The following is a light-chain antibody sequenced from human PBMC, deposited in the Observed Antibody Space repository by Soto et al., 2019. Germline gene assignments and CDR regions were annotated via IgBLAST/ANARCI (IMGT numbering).Light chain of an antibody. CDR1: TGAVTSGHY. V-gene: IGLV7-46*01. J-gene: IGLJ2*01. CDR3: LLSYSGAR. Sequence: QAEVTQEPSLTVSPGGTVTLTCGSSTGAVTSGHYPYWFQQKPGQAPRTLIYDTSNKHSWTPARFSGSLLGGKAALTLSGAQPEDEAEYYCLLSYSGARFGGGTKLTVL. CDR2: DTS.